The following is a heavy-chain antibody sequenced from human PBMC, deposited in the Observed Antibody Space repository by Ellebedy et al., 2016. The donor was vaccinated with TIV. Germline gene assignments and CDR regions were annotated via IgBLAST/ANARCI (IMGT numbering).Heavy chain of an antibody. CDR1: GGSFSGYY. D-gene: IGHD3-3*01. V-gene: IGHV4-34*01. J-gene: IGHJ4*02. CDR3: ARAITIFGLLTPAFDS. CDR2: VNHSGST. Sequence: SETLSLTXAVYGGSFSGYYWSWVRQPPGKGLEWIGEVNHSGSTNYNPSLKSRVTISVDTSKNQFSLKLNSVTAADTAVYYCARAITIFGLLTPAFDSWGQGTLVTVSS.